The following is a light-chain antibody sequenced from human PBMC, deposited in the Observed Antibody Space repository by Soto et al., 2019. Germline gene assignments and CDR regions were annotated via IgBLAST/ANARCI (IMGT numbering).Light chain of an antibody. V-gene: IGKV4-1*01. J-gene: IGKJ2*01. Sequence: DIVMTQSPDSLAVSLGERATINCKSSQSVLQSADNKNRLTWYQQKPGQPPRLIIYWASFRESGVRDRFSGSGSGTEYTLTISSLQTEDLAVYYCQQYYSSPITCGQGTKLESK. CDR1: QSVLQSADNKNR. CDR3: QQYYSSPIT. CDR2: WAS.